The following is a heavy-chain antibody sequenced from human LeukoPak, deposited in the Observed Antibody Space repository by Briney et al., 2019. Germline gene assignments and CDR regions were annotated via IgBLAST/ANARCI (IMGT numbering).Heavy chain of an antibody. V-gene: IGHV1-18*01. D-gene: IGHD5-24*01. CDR3: ARDNGIEMATISLDY. J-gene: IGHJ4*02. CDR1: GYTFTSYG. CDR2: ISAYNGNT. Sequence: ASVKVSCKASGYTFTSYGISWVRQAPRQGLEWMGWISAYNGNTNYAQKLQGRVTMTTDTSTSTAYMELRSLRSDDTAVYYCARDNGIEMATISLDYWGQGTLVTVSS.